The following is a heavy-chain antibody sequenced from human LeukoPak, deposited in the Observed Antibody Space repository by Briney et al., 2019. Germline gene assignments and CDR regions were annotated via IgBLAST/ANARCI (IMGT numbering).Heavy chain of an antibody. D-gene: IGHD6-19*01. J-gene: IGHJ6*02. V-gene: IGHV3-74*01. CDR2: INSDGTRR. CDR1: GLSFSSYW. Sequence: GGSLRLSCAASGLSFSSYWMHWVRRAPGKGLVWVSRINSDGTRRSYADSVKGRFTISRDNAKNTLYLQMNSLRAEDTAVYYCVRVRIGVAGTIYYYYGMDVWGQGTTVTVSS. CDR3: VRVRIGVAGTIYYYYGMDV.